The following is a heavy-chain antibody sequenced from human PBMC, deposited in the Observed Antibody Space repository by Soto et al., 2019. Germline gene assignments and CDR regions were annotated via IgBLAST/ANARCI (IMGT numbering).Heavy chain of an antibody. J-gene: IGHJ6*02. D-gene: IGHD3-3*01. CDR1: GYTFTSYG. CDR2: ISTYNGNT. V-gene: IGHV1-18*01. Sequence: ASVKVSCKASGYTFTSYGISWVRQAPGQGLEWMGWISTYNGNTNYAQKLQGRVTMTTDTSTSTAYMELRSLRSDDTAVYYCARGVRFLIFYGMDVWGQGTTVTVSS. CDR3: ARGVRFLIFYGMDV.